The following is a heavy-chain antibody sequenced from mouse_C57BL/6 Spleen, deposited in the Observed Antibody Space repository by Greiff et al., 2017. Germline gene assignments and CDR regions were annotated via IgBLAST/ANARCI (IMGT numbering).Heavy chain of an antibody. Sequence: QVQLQQSGPELVKPGASVKISCKASGYAFSSSWMNWVKQRPGKGLEWIGRIYPGDGDTNYNGKFKGKATLTADKSSSTAYMQLSSLTSEDSAVXFCARDTTVVDGFAYWGQGTLVTVSA. CDR3: ARDTTVVDGFAY. D-gene: IGHD1-1*01. CDR1: GYAFSSSW. V-gene: IGHV1-82*01. CDR2: IYPGDGDT. J-gene: IGHJ3*01.